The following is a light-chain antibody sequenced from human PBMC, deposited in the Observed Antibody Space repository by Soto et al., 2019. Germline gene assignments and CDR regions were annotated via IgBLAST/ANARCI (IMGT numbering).Light chain of an antibody. CDR1: QTISNW. V-gene: IGKV1-5*03. Sequence: DIEMTQSPSTLSGSVGDRVTITCRASQTISNWLAWYQHKPGKAPKLLIYKASSLRSGVPSRFSGSGSGTEFTLTISSLQPDDFATYYCQQYNSYWAFGQGTKVDIK. CDR3: QQYNSYWA. J-gene: IGKJ1*01. CDR2: KAS.